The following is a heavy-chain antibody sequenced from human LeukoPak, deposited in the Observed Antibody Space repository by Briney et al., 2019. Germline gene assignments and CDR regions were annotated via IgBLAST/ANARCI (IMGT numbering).Heavy chain of an antibody. CDR2: ISGSGGST. J-gene: IGHJ4*02. V-gene: IGHV3-23*01. CDR1: GFTFSSYA. D-gene: IGHD3-10*01. Sequence: PGGSLRLSCAASGFTFSSYAMSWVRQAPGKGLEWVSAISGSGGSTYYADSVKGRFTISRDNSKNTLYLQMNSLRAEDTAVYYCAKSTRDGLWFGELSPGIDYWGQGTLVTVSS. CDR3: AKSTRDGLWFGELSPGIDY.